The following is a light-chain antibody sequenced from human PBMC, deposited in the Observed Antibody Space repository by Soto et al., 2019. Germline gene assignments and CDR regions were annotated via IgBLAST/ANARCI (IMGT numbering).Light chain of an antibody. V-gene: IGLV1-51*01. Sequence: QSVLTQPPSVSAAPGQKVTISCSGSNSNIGNNYVSWYQQLPGTAPKLLIYDNNERPSGIPDRFSGSKSGTSATLGITGLQTGDEADYYCGTWDSSLSAVLFGGGTKLTVL. CDR1: NSNIGNNY. CDR2: DNN. J-gene: IGLJ2*01. CDR3: GTWDSSLSAVL.